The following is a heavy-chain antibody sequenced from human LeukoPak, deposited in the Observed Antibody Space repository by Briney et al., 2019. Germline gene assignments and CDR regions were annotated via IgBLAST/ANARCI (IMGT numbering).Heavy chain of an antibody. CDR3: ATVQVEDYLTHGMDA. J-gene: IGHJ6*02. D-gene: IGHD1-1*01. Sequence: GSLRLSCAAAGFTFSNYAMTWVRQAPGKGLEWIGEITHSGSTTYSPSLKSRVTMSVDTSTKHFSLKLTSVTAADTAVYYCATVQVEDYLTHGMDAWGQGTTVTVSS. CDR1: GFTFSNYA. CDR2: ITHSGST. V-gene: IGHV4-34*08.